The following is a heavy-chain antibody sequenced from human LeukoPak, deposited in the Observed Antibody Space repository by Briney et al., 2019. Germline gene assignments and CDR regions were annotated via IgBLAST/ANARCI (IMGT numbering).Heavy chain of an antibody. CDR3: ARDRALRLGELSPHFDY. Sequence: PSETLPLTCTVSGGSISSGGYYWSWIRQHPGKGLEWIGYIYYSGSTYYNPSLKSRVTISVDTSKNQFSLKLSSVTAADTAVYYCARDRALRLGELSPHFDYWGQGTLVTVSS. CDR1: GGSISSGGYY. J-gene: IGHJ4*02. CDR2: IYYSGST. D-gene: IGHD3-16*02. V-gene: IGHV4-31*03.